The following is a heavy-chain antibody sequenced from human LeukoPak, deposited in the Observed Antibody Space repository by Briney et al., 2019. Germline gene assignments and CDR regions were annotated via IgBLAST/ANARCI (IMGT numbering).Heavy chain of an antibody. J-gene: IGHJ4*02. V-gene: IGHV3-7*03. CDR3: ARDQYDTWSRRGNFDS. CDR1: GFTFGKYW. D-gene: IGHD3-3*01. CDR2: IKLDGSEK. Sequence: GGSLRLSCVASGFTFGKYWMSWVRQAPGKGLEWVANIKLDGSEKNYVDSVKDRFTISRDNTKNSLYLQMNSLRAEDTAVFYCARDQYDTWSRRGNFDSWGQGTLVIVSS.